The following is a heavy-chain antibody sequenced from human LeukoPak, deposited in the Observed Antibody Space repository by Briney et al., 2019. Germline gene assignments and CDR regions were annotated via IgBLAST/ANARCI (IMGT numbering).Heavy chain of an antibody. CDR3: AKDLTYGDGRWEFAS. D-gene: IGHD4-17*01. V-gene: IGHV3-23*01. Sequence: GGSLRLSCAASGFTFSGFAMAWVRQIPGKGLEWISGILANGFTQYYADSVRGRFTISRDNSRETLFLEMSSRRGDDTAIYCCAKDLTYGDGRWEFASWGQGTLVTVA. CDR1: GFTFSGFA. CDR2: ILANGFTQ. J-gene: IGHJ5*01.